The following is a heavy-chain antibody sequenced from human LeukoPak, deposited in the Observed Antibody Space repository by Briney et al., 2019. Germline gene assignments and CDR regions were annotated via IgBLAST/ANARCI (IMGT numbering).Heavy chain of an antibody. CDR1: GGSFSGYY. V-gene: IGHV4-34*01. CDR2: INHSGST. J-gene: IGHJ4*02. Sequence: SETLSLTCAVYGGSFSGYYWSWIRQPPGKGLEWIGEINHSGSTNYNPSLKSRVTISVDTSKNQFSLKLSSVTAADTAVYYCASRSYYYGSGSYVEGYFDYWGQGTLVTVSS. D-gene: IGHD3-10*01. CDR3: ASRSYYYGSGSYVEGYFDY.